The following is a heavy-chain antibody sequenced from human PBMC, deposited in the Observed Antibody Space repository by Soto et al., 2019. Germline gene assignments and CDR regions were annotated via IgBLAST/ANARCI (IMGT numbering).Heavy chain of an antibody. CDR1: GGSISSSSYY. J-gene: IGHJ3*02. CDR3: ARVLWFGELLQHDAFDI. CDR2: IYYSGST. V-gene: IGHV4-39*07. D-gene: IGHD3-10*01. Sequence: SETLSLTCTVSGGSISSSSYYWGWIRQPPGKGLEWIGSIYYSGSTYYNPSLKSRVTISVDTSKNQFSLKLSSVTAADTAVYYCARVLWFGELLQHDAFDIWGQGTMVTVSS.